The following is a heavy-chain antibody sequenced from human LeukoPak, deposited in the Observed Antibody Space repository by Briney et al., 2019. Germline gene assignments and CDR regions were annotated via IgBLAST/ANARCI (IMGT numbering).Heavy chain of an antibody. V-gene: IGHV4-4*07. D-gene: IGHD4-17*01. J-gene: IGHJ4*02. Sequence: SETLSLTCTVSGGSISSYYWNWIRQPAGKGLEWIGRIYSSGSTNYNPSLKSRVTMSVDTSKNQFSLKLSSVTAADTAVYSCARSYGVQTPDYWGQGTLVTVSS. CDR2: IYSSGST. CDR3: ARSYGVQTPDY. CDR1: GGSISSYY.